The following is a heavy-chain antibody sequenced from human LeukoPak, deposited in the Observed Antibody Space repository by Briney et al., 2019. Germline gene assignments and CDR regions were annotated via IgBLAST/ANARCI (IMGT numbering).Heavy chain of an antibody. CDR3: AKLATGDYYGSADY. V-gene: IGHV3-23*01. D-gene: IGHD3-10*01. Sequence: GGSLRLSCAASGFTFSSYAMSWVRQAPGKGLDWVSAISGSGGSTYYADSVRGRFTISRDNSKNTLYLQMNSLRAEDTAVYYCAKLATGDYYGSADYWGQGTLVTVSS. CDR2: ISGSGGST. J-gene: IGHJ4*02. CDR1: GFTFSSYA.